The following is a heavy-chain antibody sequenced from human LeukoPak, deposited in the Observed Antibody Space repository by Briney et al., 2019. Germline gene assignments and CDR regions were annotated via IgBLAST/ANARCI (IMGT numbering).Heavy chain of an antibody. V-gene: IGHV4-59*01. CDR1: GGSISSYS. J-gene: IGHJ4*02. CDR2: IYYSGST. CDR3: AINYYDSSGYYN. D-gene: IGHD3-22*01. Sequence: PSETLSLTCIVSGGSISSYSWSWIRQPPGKGLEWIGYIYYSGSTNYNPSLKSRVTISVDTSKNQFSLKLSSVTAADTAVYYCAINYYDSSGYYNWGQGTLVTVSS.